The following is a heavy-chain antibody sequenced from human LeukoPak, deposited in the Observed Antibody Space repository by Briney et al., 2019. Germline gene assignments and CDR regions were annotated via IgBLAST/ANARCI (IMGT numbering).Heavy chain of an antibody. CDR3: AKANTAMSYFDY. D-gene: IGHD5-18*01. Sequence: PGGSLRLSCAASGFTFSSYGMHWVRQSPGKELEWVAVISYAVSNKYYADSVKGRFTISRDNSKNTLYLQMDSLRAEDTAVYYCAKANTAMSYFDYWGQGTLVTVSS. CDR2: ISYAVSNK. CDR1: GFTFSSYG. V-gene: IGHV3-30*18. J-gene: IGHJ4*02.